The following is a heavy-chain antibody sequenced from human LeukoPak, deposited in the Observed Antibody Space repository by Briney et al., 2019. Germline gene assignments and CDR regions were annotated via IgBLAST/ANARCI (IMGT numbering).Heavy chain of an antibody. J-gene: IGHJ4*02. CDR1: GGSISTYS. D-gene: IGHD1-26*01. Sequence: SETLSLTCTVSGGSISTYSLSWIRQPPGKGLEWIGYIYYSGSTTYYPSLKSRVTTSLDTYTNHFSLQLSYGTAADTAAFYYCEDFVGGTKPPGFWGQGTLVTVSS. V-gene: IGHV4-59*12. CDR3: CEDFVGGTKPPGF. CDR2: IYYSGST.